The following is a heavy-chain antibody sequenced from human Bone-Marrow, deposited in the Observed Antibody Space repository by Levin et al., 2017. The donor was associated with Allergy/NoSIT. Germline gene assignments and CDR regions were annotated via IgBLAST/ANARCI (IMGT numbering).Heavy chain of an antibody. D-gene: IGHD4/OR15-4a*01. CDR2: ISAYNDYT. CDR3: ARDREDGDKPNYFDP. Sequence: NPGGSLRLSCVTSGYTFPNHGINWVRQAPGQGLEWMGRISAYNDYTYYVPKFEGRLTLTTDGFTATAFLYLRSLTSDDTAVYYCARDREDGDKPNYFDPWGQGTLVTVSS. V-gene: IGHV1-18*01. J-gene: IGHJ5*02. CDR1: GYTFPNHG.